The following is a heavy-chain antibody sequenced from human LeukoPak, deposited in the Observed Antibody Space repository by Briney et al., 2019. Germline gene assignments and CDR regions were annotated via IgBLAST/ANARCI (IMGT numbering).Heavy chain of an antibody. CDR3: ARGVRYFDWLSSPYFDH. V-gene: IGHV1-8*01. CDR1: VYTFTSYD. J-gene: IGHJ4*02. D-gene: IGHD3-9*01. CDR2: MYPNSGNT. Sequence: ASVKVSCKPSVYTFTSYDINWVRQATGQGLEWMGWMYPNSGNTGYAQKFQGRVTMTRNNSISTAYMELSSLRSEDTAVYYCARGVRYFDWLSSPYFDHWGRGTLVTVSS.